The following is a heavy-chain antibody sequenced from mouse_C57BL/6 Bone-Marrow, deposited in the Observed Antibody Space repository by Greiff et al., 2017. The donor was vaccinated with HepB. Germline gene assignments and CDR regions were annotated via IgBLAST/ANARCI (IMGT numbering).Heavy chain of an antibody. Sequence: KVVESEGGLVQPGSSMKLSCTASGFTFSDYYMAWVRQVPEKGLEWVANINYDGSSTYYLDSLKSRFIISRDNAKNILYLQMSSLKSEDTATYYCARSPYYSNYDWYFDVWGTGTTVTVSS. J-gene: IGHJ1*03. CDR2: INYDGSST. D-gene: IGHD2-5*01. V-gene: IGHV5-16*01. CDR1: GFTFSDYY. CDR3: ARSPYYSNYDWYFDV.